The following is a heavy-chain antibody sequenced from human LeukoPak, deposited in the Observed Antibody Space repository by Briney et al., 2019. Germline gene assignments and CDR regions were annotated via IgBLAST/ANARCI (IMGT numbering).Heavy chain of an antibody. CDR3: ARWDWNDAGAFDI. V-gene: IGHV1-69*05. CDR1: GGTFSSYA. Sequence: SVKVSCTASGGTFSSYAISWVRQAPGQGLEWMGGIIPIFGTANYAQKFQGRVTITTDESTSTAYMELSSLRSEDTAVYYCARWDWNDAGAFDIWGQGTMVTVSS. D-gene: IGHD1-1*01. J-gene: IGHJ3*02. CDR2: IIPIFGTA.